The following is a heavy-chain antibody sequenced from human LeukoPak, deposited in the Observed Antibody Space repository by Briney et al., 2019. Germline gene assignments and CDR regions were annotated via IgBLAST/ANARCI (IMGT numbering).Heavy chain of an antibody. CDR3: AKDQKHDSGYDIDY. V-gene: IGHV3-23*01. D-gene: IGHD5-12*01. J-gene: IGHJ4*02. Sequence: VGSLRLSCAASGFTISSYGMNWVRQAPRKGLEWVSGIFRSGDTTNYADTVKGRFTISRDRSKNTLYLEMHSLRADDTAVYYCAKDQKHDSGYDIDYWGQGTLVIVSS. CDR2: IFRSGDTT. CDR1: GFTISSYG.